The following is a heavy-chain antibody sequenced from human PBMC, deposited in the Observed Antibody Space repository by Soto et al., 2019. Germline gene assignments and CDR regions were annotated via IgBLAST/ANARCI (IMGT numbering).Heavy chain of an antibody. J-gene: IGHJ6*02. CDR3: ARRVRFWTYYYGMDV. D-gene: IGHD3-3*01. CDR2: IWYDGSNK. V-gene: IGHV3-33*01. CDR1: GFTFSSYG. Sequence: PGGSLRLSCAASGFTFSSYGMHWVRQAPGKGLEWVAVIWYDGSNKYYADSVKGRFTISRDNSKNTLYLQMNSLRAEDTAVYYCARRVRFWTYYYGMDVWGQGTTVTAP.